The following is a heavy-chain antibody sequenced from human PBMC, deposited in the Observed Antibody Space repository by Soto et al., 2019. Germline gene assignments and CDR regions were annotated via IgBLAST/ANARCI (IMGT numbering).Heavy chain of an antibody. Sequence: SETLSLTCTVSGGSISSSSYYWGWIRQPPGKGLEWIGSIYYSGSTYYNPSLKSRVTISVDTSKNQFSLKLSSVTAAVTAVYYCARNDYGHEYFQHWGQGTLVTVSS. CDR2: IYYSGST. D-gene: IGHD4-17*01. V-gene: IGHV4-39*01. CDR3: ARNDYGHEYFQH. J-gene: IGHJ1*01. CDR1: GGSISSSSYY.